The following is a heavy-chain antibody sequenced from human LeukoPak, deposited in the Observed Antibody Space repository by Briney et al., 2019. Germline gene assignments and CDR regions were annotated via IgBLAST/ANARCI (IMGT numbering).Heavy chain of an antibody. CDR1: GYTFTIYA. CDR3: ARVDDYGDSSNWFDP. Sequence: VASVTVSFKASGYTFTIYAMNWVRQAPGQGLEWMGWINTNTGNPTYAQGFTGRFVFSLDTSVSTAYLQISSLKAEDTAVYYCARVDDYGDSSNWFDPWGQGTLVTVSS. CDR2: INTNTGNP. V-gene: IGHV7-4-1*02. J-gene: IGHJ5*02. D-gene: IGHD4-17*01.